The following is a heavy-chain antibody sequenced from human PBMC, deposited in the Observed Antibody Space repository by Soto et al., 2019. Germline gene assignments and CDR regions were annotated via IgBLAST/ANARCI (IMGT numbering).Heavy chain of an antibody. D-gene: IGHD2-2*01. CDR1: GFTFSDYY. CDR3: ARNGRLNRYQLLPETFDY. V-gene: IGHV3-11*05. J-gene: IGHJ4*02. Sequence: QVQLVESGGGLVKPGGSLRLSCAASGFTFSDYYRSWIRQAPGKGLEWVSYISSSSSYTNYADSVKGRFTISRDNAKNALYLQMNSLRAEDTAVYYCARNGRLNRYQLLPETFDYWGQGTLVTVSS. CDR2: ISSSSSYT.